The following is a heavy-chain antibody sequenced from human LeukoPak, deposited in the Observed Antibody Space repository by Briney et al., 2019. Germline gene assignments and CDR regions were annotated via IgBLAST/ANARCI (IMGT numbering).Heavy chain of an antibody. V-gene: IGHV5-51*01. CDR2: IYPGDSDT. CDR1: GYSFTSYW. D-gene: IGHD1-26*01. Sequence: GESLKSSCKGSGYSFTSYWIGWVRQMPGKGLEGMGIIYPGDSDTRYSPSFQGQVTISTDKSISTAYLQWSSLQASDTAMYYCARRELNWYFALWGRGTLVTVSS. CDR3: ARRELNWYFAL. J-gene: IGHJ2*01.